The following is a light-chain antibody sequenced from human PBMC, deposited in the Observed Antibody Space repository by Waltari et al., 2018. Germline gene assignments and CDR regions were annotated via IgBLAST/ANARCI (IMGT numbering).Light chain of an antibody. J-gene: IGKJ1*01. CDR1: QSIGTF. Sequence: EIVLTQSPGTLSLSPGERVTLSCRASQSIGTFLAWYQQKPGQPPRLLIYGASIKAAGIPDRFSGSGSGTDFRLTISRLEPEDFAVYYCQHYVRLPVTFGQGTKVQIK. CDR2: GAS. CDR3: QHYVRLPVT. V-gene: IGKV3-20*01.